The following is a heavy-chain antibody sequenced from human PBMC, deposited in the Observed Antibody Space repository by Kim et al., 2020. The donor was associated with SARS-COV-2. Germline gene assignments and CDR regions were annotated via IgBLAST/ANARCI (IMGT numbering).Heavy chain of an antibody. CDR3: TRVPGTALAFWHAYDI. CDR2: IRSKANSYAT. CDR1: GFSFSDSA. J-gene: IGHJ3*02. V-gene: IGHV3-73*01. D-gene: IGHD3-3*02. Sequence: GGSLRLSCAASGFSFSDSAMHWVRQASGKGLEWVGRIRSKANSYATTYAASVKGRFTISRDDSKNAAYLQMNSLKTEDTAVYYCTRVPGTALAFWHAYDIWGQGTMVTVSS.